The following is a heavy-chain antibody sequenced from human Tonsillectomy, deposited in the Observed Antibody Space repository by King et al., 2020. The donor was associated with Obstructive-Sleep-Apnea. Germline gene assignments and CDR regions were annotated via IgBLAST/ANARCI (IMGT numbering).Heavy chain of an antibody. CDR1: GFSFSSYA. CDR3: AKEGWIQLWTPFDY. Sequence: VQLVESGGGLVQPGGSLRLSCAASGFSFSSYAMSWVRQAPGKGLEWVSGISSSGGSRYYADSVKGRFTISRDNSKNPLYLQMSSLRAEDTAVYYCAKEGWIQLWTPFDYWGQGTLVTVSS. CDR2: ISSSGGSR. D-gene: IGHD5-18*01. J-gene: IGHJ4*02. V-gene: IGHV3-23*04.